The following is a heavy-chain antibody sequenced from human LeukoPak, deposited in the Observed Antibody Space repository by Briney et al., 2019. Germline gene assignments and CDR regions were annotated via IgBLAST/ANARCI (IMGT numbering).Heavy chain of an antibody. V-gene: IGHV1-8*01. CDR3: ARGAIVVVEGNYYFDY. J-gene: IGHJ4*02. Sequence: ASVKVSCKASGYTFTSYDINWVRQATGQGLEWMGWMNPNSGNTGYAQKFQGRVTMTRNTSISTAYMELSGLRSEDTAVYYCARGAIVVVEGNYYFDYWGQGTLVTVSS. D-gene: IGHD3-22*01. CDR1: GYTFTSYD. CDR2: MNPNSGNT.